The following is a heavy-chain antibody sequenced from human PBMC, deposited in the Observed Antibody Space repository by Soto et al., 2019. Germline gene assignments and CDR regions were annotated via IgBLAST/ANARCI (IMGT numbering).Heavy chain of an antibody. V-gene: IGHV4-59*01. CDR2: IYYNGNT. CDR1: GGSISSYY. Sequence: PSETLSLTCTVSGGSISSYYWSWIRQPPGKGLEWIGYIYYNGNTSYNPSLKSRVTISVDTSKNQFSLKLSSVTAADTAVYYCARATYYYGRSGYLYNFDYWGQGALVTVPS. D-gene: IGHD3-22*01. CDR3: ARATYYYGRSGYLYNFDY. J-gene: IGHJ4*02.